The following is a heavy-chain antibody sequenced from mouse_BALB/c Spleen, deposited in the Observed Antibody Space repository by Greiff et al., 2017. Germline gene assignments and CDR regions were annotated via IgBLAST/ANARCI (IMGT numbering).Heavy chain of an antibody. Sequence: EVKLQESGPGLVKPSQSLSLTCTVTGYSITSDYAWNWIRQFPGNKLEWMGYISYSGSTSYNPSLKSRISITRDTSKNQFFLQLNSVTTEDTATYYCARAGDGYYVDYWGQGTSVTVSS. CDR2: ISYSGST. CDR3: ARAGDGYYVDY. CDR1: GYSITSDYA. D-gene: IGHD2-3*01. J-gene: IGHJ4*01. V-gene: IGHV3-2*02.